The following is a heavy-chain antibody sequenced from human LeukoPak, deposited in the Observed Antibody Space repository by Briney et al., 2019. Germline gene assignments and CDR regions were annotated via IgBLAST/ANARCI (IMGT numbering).Heavy chain of an antibody. V-gene: IGHV3-48*04. J-gene: IGHJ4*02. CDR2: ISSSSSTI. Sequence: GGSLRLSCAASGFTFSSYSMNWVRQAPGKGLEWVSYISSSSSTIYYADSVKGRFTISRDNAKNSLYLQMNSLRAEDTAVYYCARGYRANWGSFVDYWGQGTLVTVSS. D-gene: IGHD7-27*01. CDR3: ARGYRANWGSFVDY. CDR1: GFTFSSYS.